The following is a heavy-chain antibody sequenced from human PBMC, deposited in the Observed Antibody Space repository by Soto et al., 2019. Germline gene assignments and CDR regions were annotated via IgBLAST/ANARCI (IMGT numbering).Heavy chain of an antibody. CDR3: ARGNNVLRFLEWLLVDYYYGMDV. Sequence: PSETLSLTCAVYGGSFSCYCWSWIRQPPGKGLEWIGEINHSGSTNYNPSLKSRVTISVDTSKNQFSLKLSSVTAADTAVYYCARGNNVLRFLEWLLVDYYYGMDVWGQGTTVTVSS. CDR1: GGSFSCYC. CDR2: INHSGST. J-gene: IGHJ6*02. V-gene: IGHV4-34*01. D-gene: IGHD3-3*01.